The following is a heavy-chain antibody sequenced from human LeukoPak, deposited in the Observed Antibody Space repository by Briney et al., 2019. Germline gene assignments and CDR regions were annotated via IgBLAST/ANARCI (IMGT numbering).Heavy chain of an antibody. CDR1: GFTFSSYA. V-gene: IGHV3-23*01. J-gene: IGHJ4*02. D-gene: IGHD6-13*01. CDR2: ISGSGDTT. Sequence: PGGSLRLSCAASGFTFSSYAMSWVRQAPGKGLEWVSGISGSGDTTYYADSVKGRFTISRDNSKNTLYLQMNSLRAEDTAVYYCARVIGATDTAHWGQGTLVTVPS. CDR3: ARVIGATDTAH.